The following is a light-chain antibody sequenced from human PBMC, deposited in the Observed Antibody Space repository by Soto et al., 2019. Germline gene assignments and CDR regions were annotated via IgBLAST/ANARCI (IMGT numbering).Light chain of an antibody. V-gene: IGKV3-15*01. CDR2: DAS. CDR1: QSVSSN. Sequence: EIVMTQSPATLSVSPGERVTLSCRASQSVSSNLVWYHQKPGQAPRLLIYDASTRATGIPARYSGSGSGTEFNFTISILQSEDFAVYLCQQYNKWPRTFGQGTKVDIK. J-gene: IGKJ1*01. CDR3: QQYNKWPRT.